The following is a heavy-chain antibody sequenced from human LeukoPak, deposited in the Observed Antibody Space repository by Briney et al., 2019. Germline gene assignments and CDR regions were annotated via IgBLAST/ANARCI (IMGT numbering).Heavy chain of an antibody. Sequence: PGGSLRLSCAASGFTFSSYGMHWVRQAPGKGLEWVAVISYDGSNKYYADSVKGRFTISRDNAKNSLYLQMNSLSAEDTAVYYWAKRSLVGVMGTPYFDYWGQETLVTVSS. CDR2: ISYDGSNK. J-gene: IGHJ4*02. V-gene: IGHV3-30*18. CDR1: GFTFSSYG. CDR3: AKRSLVGVMGTPYFDY. D-gene: IGHD3-16*01.